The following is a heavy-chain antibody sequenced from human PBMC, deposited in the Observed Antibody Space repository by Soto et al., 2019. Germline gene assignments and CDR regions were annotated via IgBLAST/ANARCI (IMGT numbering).Heavy chain of an antibody. Sequence: QLQLQESGPGLVKPSETLSLTCSVSGGSISSSGYYWGWIRQPPGKGLEWIGSVSYSGSTYYNPSLKSRVTISGDTSNNQFSLKLNSVTAADTAVYYCARRGGYKYGYNYWGQGTLVTVSS. V-gene: IGHV4-39*01. J-gene: IGHJ4*02. CDR2: VSYSGST. D-gene: IGHD5-18*01. CDR1: GGSISSSGYY. CDR3: ARRGGYKYGYNY.